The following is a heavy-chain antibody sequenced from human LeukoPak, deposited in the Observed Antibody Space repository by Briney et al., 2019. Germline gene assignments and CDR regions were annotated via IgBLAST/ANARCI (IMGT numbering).Heavy chain of an antibody. V-gene: IGHV3-7*01. CDR2: IRQDGSEK. D-gene: IGHD1-26*01. Sequence: PGGSLRLSCAASGFTFSSYWMIWVRQAPGKGLEWVANIRQDGSEKYYVASVRGRFSISRDNAKNSLYLQMNSLRAEDTAVYYCARDDSDSGRYFDYWGQGTLVTVSS. J-gene: IGHJ4*02. CDR3: ARDDSDSGRYFDY. CDR1: GFTFSSYW.